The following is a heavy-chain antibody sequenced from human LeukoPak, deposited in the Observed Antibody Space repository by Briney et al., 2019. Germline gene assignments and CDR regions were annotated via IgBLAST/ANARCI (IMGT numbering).Heavy chain of an antibody. D-gene: IGHD3-22*01. V-gene: IGHV1-2*02. Sequence: GASVKVSCKASVYSFTDNYIHWVRQAPGQGLEWMGSINANDGGTNYAHKFHDRVAMTRDTAIRTAYMELSSLTSDDSAVYFCARDQRQQNYYESIGYMDYWGQGALVTVSS. J-gene: IGHJ4*02. CDR1: VYSFTDNY. CDR3: ARDQRQQNYYESIGYMDY. CDR2: INANDGGT.